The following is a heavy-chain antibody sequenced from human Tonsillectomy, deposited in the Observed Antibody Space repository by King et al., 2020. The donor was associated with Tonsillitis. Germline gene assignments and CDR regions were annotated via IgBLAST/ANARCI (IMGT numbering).Heavy chain of an antibody. Sequence: QLQESGPGLVKPSETLSLTCTVSGASINTYYWSWIRQPPGKGLEWIGYIHYNGSTNYNPSLKSRVTISVDTSKNQFSLRLSSVTSADTAVYYCARASSYFDYWGQGTLVTVSS. V-gene: IGHV4-59*01. CDR1: GASINTYY. CDR3: ARASSYFDY. J-gene: IGHJ4*02. CDR2: IHYNGST.